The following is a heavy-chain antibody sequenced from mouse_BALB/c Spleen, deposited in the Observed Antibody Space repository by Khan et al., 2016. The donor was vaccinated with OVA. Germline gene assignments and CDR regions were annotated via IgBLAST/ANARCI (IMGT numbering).Heavy chain of an antibody. D-gene: IGHD2-2*01. J-gene: IGHJ3*01. CDR2: IDPFSGGT. Sequence: VQLQQSGPELMKPGASVKISCKASGYSFTSYYIHWVMQSHGKSLEWIGYIDPFSGGTTYNQKFKGKATLTVDTSTSTAYIHVNNLTSEESAVYSCAGHGFVSCLTYWGPGPLVTVSS. V-gene: IGHV1S135*01. CDR3: AGHGFVSCLTY. CDR1: GYSFTSYY.